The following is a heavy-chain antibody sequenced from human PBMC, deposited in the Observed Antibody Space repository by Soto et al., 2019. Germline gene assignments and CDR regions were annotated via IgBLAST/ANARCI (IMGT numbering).Heavy chain of an antibody. D-gene: IGHD2-15*01. Sequence: QVQLVQSGAEVKKPGASVKVSCKASGYTFTSYAMHWVRQAPGQRLEWMGWINAGNGNTKYSQKFQGRVTITRDTSASTAYMELSSLRSEDTAVYYCASSKVVVVAIYYYGMDVWGQGTTVTVSS. CDR3: ASSKVVVVAIYYYGMDV. J-gene: IGHJ6*02. CDR2: INAGNGNT. CDR1: GYTFTSYA. V-gene: IGHV1-3*01.